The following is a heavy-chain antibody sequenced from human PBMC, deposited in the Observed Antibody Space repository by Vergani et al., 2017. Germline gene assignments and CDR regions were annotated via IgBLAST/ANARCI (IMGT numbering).Heavy chain of an antibody. CDR2: INHSGST. D-gene: IGHD5-18*01. Sequence: QVQLQQWGAGLLKPSETLSLTCAVYGGSFSGYYWSWIRQPPGKGLEWIGEINHSGSTNYNPSLKSRVTMSIDTSKNQFSLKLNSVTAADTAVYYCARDSGYSYLREYYFDYWGQGTLVTVSS. V-gene: IGHV4-34*01. CDR3: ARDSGYSYLREYYFDY. CDR1: GGSFSGYY. J-gene: IGHJ4*02.